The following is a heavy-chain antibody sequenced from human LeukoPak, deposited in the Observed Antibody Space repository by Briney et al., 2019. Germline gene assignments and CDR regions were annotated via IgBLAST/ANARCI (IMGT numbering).Heavy chain of an antibody. V-gene: IGHV4-61*02. Sequence: KPSETLSLTCTVSGDSMSSGSYYWSWIRQPAGRGLEWIGRIYNGGSTNYNPSLKSRATISLDTSKNQFSLKLTSVTAADTAVYYCARGPHCSGGSCYSVSDYWGQGTLVTVSS. J-gene: IGHJ4*02. CDR2: IYNGGST. D-gene: IGHD2-15*01. CDR3: ARGPHCSGGSCYSVSDY. CDR1: GDSMSSGSYY.